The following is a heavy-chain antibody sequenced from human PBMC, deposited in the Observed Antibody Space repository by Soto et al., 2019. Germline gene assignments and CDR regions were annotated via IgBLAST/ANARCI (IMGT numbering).Heavy chain of an antibody. CDR2: ISHSGRA. J-gene: IGHJ4*02. Sequence: KPSETLSLTCGVSGFSIQTSYFWGWIRQPPGKGLEWIGLISHSGRAISHPSFASRATISLDTNNNAFTLTLKSVAAADTAGYYWARSRSFRLVGVPFDSWGQGTLVTVSS. V-gene: IGHV4-38-2*01. CDR1: GFSIQTSYF. D-gene: IGHD3-10*01. CDR3: ARSRSFRLVGVPFDS.